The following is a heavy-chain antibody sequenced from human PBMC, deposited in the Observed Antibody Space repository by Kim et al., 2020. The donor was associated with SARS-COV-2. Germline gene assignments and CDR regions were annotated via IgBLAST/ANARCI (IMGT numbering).Heavy chain of an antibody. CDR3: ASGYGWLVHS. Sequence: GGSLRLSCEASGFSGFTSSTYYMTWVRHAPGKGLEWVANIKQDGSVTLYLDSVKGRFTISRDNSKNSLYLQMNSLRAEDTALYYCASGYGWLVHSWGHGTLVTVSS. CDR1: GFSGFTSSTYY. D-gene: IGHD6-19*01. V-gene: IGHV3-7*03. CDR2: IKQDGSVT. J-gene: IGHJ5*01.